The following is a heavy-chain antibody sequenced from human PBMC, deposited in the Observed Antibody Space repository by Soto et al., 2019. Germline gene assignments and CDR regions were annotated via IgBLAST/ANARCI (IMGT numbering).Heavy chain of an antibody. J-gene: IGHJ6*02. CDR2: ISSSSSYI. Sequence: PGGSLRLSCAASGFTFSSYSMNWVRQAPGKGLEWVSSISSSSSYIYYADSVKGRFTNSRDNAKNSLYLQMNSLRAEDTAVYYCARDFVVGGPTINYYYGMDVWGQGTTVTVSS. CDR1: GFTFSSYS. D-gene: IGHD1-26*01. CDR3: ARDFVVGGPTINYYYGMDV. V-gene: IGHV3-21*01.